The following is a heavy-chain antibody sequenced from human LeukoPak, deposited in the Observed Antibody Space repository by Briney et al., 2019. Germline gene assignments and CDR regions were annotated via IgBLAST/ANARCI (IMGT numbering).Heavy chain of an antibody. J-gene: IGHJ4*02. CDR3: ARAGGRSCSSTSCYVAQ. D-gene: IGHD2-2*01. V-gene: IGHV3-21*01. Sequence: GGSLRLSCAASGFTFSSYSMNWVRQAPGKGLEWVSSISSSSSYIYYADSVKGRFTISRDNAKNSLYLQMNSLRAEDTAVYYCARAGGRSCSSTSCYVAQWGQGTLVTVSS. CDR1: GFTFSSYS. CDR2: ISSSSSYI.